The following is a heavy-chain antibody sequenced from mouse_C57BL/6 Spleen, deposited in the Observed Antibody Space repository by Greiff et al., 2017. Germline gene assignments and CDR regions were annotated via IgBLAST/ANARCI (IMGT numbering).Heavy chain of an antibody. J-gene: IGHJ4*01. CDR1: GYTFTSYW. CDR3: NWDPYYAMDY. V-gene: IGHV1-64*01. Sequence: VQLQQPGAELVKPGASVKLSCKASGYTFTSYWMHWVKQRPGQGLEWIGMIHPNSGSTNYNEKFKSKATLTVDKSSSTAYMQLSSLTSEDSAVYYCNWDPYYAMDYWGQGTSVTVSS. CDR2: IHPNSGST. D-gene: IGHD4-1*01.